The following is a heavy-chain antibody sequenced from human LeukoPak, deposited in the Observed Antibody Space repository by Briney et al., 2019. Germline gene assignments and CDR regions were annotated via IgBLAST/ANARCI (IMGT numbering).Heavy chain of an antibody. V-gene: IGHV3-23*01. CDR2: LSGSGGNT. Sequence: PGGSLRLSCAASGFTFSNYAMAWVRQAPGKGLEWVSGLSGSGGNTFYAVSVKGRFTISRDNPKNTLYLQMTSLRAEDTAVYYCATEKGDSPDYWGQGTLVTVSS. D-gene: IGHD3-16*01. J-gene: IGHJ4*02. CDR3: ATEKGDSPDY. CDR1: GFTFSNYA.